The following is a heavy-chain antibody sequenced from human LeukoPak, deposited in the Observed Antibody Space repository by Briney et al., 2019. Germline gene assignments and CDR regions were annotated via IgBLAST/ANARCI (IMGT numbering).Heavy chain of an antibody. D-gene: IGHD6-13*01. CDR1: GFTFSSYA. V-gene: IGHV1-2*02. J-gene: IGHJ4*02. CDR3: ASLPPHSSPTHIIDY. CDR2: INPNSGGT. Sequence: GGSLRLSCAASGFTFSSYAMHWVRQAPGQGLEWMGWINPNSGGTNYAQKFQGRVTMTRDTSISTAYMELSRLRSDDTAVYYCASLPPHSSPTHIIDYWGQGTLVTVSS.